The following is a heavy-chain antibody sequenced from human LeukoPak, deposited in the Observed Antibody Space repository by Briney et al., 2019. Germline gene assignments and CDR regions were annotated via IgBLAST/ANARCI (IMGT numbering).Heavy chain of an antibody. CDR2: IYYSGST. D-gene: IGHD3-10*01. J-gene: IGHJ4*02. CDR3: ARLRWFWHFDY. CDR1: GGSISGSSYY. Sequence: SETLSLTCTVSGGSISGSSYYWGWIRQPPGKGLEWIGSIYYSGSTYYNPSLKSRVTISVDTSKNQFSLKLSSVTAADTAVYYCARLRWFWHFDYWGQGTLVTVSS. V-gene: IGHV4-39*01.